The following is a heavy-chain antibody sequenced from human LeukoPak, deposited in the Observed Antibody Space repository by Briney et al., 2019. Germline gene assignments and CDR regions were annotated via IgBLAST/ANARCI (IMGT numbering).Heavy chain of an antibody. Sequence: GGSLRLSCAASGFTFSSYWMHWVRQAPGKGLEWVSAISAGGSTYYADSVKGRFTISRDNSRNTLYLQMNSLRAEDTGVYYCAKRGQYYYDSSGYYYQDWGQGTLVIVSS. CDR2: ISAGGST. CDR3: AKRGQYYYDSSGYYYQD. J-gene: IGHJ4*02. CDR1: GFTFSSYW. D-gene: IGHD3-22*01. V-gene: IGHV3-23*01.